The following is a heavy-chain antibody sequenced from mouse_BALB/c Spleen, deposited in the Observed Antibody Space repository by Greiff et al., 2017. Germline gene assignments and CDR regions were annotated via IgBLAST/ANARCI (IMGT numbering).Heavy chain of an antibody. D-gene: IGHD6-2*01. CDR3: ARGPSLFDY. J-gene: IGHJ2*01. Sequence: EVQGVESGGGLVKPGGSLKLSCAASGFTFSSYAMSWVRQTPEKRLEWVASISSGGSTYYPDSVKGRFTISRDNARNILYLQMSSLRSEDTAMYYCARGPSLFDYWGQGTTLTVSS. V-gene: IGHV5-6-5*01. CDR2: ISSGGST. CDR1: GFTFSSYA.